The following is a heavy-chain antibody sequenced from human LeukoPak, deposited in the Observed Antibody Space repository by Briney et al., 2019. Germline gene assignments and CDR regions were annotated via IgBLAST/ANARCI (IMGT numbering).Heavy chain of an antibody. J-gene: IGHJ4*02. CDR3: ARARGKDFDY. CDR2: IHPRDSET. CDR1: GYSFTNYW. V-gene: IGHV5-51*01. Sequence: GESLKISCKGSGYSFTNYWIGWVRQMPGQGPEWVGIIHPRDSETVYTPSFRGQVTISADKSISTAYLQWSSLKASDTAMYYCARARGKDFDYWGQGTLVTVSS.